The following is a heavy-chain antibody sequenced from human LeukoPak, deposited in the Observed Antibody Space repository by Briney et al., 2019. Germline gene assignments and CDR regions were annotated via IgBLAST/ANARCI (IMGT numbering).Heavy chain of an antibody. CDR1: GFTFSSYA. CDR2: ISGSGGST. V-gene: IGHV3-23*01. D-gene: IGHD4-11*01. Sequence: GGSLRLSCAASGFTFSSYAMSWVRQAPGKGLEWVSAISGSGGSTYYADSVKGRFTISRDNSKNTLYLQMNSLRAEDTAVYYCAKPLHLWDYYYGMDVWGQGTTVTVSS. CDR3: AKPLHLWDYYYGMDV. J-gene: IGHJ6*02.